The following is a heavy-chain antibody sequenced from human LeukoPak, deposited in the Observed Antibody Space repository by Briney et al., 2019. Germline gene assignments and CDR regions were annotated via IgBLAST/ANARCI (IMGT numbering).Heavy chain of an antibody. D-gene: IGHD3-10*01. CDR1: GGSISRYY. V-gene: IGHV4-59*01. Sequence: PSETLSLTCTVSGGSISRYYWSWIRQPPGKGLEWIGYIYSSGSTNYNPSLKSRVTISVDTSKNQFSLKLSSVTAADTAVYYCARLRGAGSWYFDLWGRGTLVTVSS. J-gene: IGHJ2*01. CDR3: ARLRGAGSWYFDL. CDR2: IYSSGST.